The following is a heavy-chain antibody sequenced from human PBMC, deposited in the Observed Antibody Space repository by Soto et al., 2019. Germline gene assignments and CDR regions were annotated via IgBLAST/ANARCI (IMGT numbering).Heavy chain of an antibody. CDR3: ARDYFDSSDYTTNWFDP. CDR2: IYHTGNA. D-gene: IGHD3-22*01. Sequence: QLQLQESGPGLVKSSETLSLTCSVSGDSISNSRFYWAWIRQPPGEGREWIGSIYHTGNAYYNPSLKSRVTIFVDTSKNQFSLKLTSVTAADTALYYCARDYFDSSDYTTNWFDPWGQGTLVTVSS. V-gene: IGHV4-39*01. J-gene: IGHJ5*02. CDR1: GDSISNSRFY.